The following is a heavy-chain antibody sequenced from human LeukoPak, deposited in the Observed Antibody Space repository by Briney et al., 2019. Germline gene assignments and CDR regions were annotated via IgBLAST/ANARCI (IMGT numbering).Heavy chain of an antibody. CDR3: VRDRETDEKEYFDF. CDR1: GFTFSNYA. CDR2: ISGLGGST. Sequence: GGSLRLSCVASGFTFSNYAMNWVRQAPGKGLEWVAGISGLGGSTSYADSVKGRFTISRDNSKTTLYLQMNSLRFEDTAVYYCVRDRETDEKEYFDFWGQGTLVTVSS. V-gene: IGHV3-23*01. J-gene: IGHJ4*02. D-gene: IGHD2-21*02.